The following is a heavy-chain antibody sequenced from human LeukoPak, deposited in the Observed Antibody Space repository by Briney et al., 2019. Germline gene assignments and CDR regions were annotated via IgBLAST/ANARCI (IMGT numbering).Heavy chain of an antibody. V-gene: IGHV1-2*04. CDR1: GYTFTSYD. Sequence: ASVKVSCKASGYTFTSYDINWVRQATGQGLEWMGWINPNSGGTNYAQKFQGWVTMTRDTSISTAYMELSRLRSDDTAVYYCARGDYYGSGSYPLYNWFDPWGQGTLVTVSS. J-gene: IGHJ5*02. CDR3: ARGDYYGSGSYPLYNWFDP. D-gene: IGHD3-10*01. CDR2: INPNSGGT.